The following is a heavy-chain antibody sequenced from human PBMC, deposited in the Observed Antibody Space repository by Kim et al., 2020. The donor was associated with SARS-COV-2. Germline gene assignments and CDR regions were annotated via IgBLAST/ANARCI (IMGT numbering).Heavy chain of an antibody. J-gene: IGHJ4*02. Sequence: DTGTGRFTITRDNAKNSLYLHMNSLRAEDTAVYYCARALYYDFWSGHLGYWGQGTLVTVSS. D-gene: IGHD3-3*01. V-gene: IGHV3-11*01. CDR3: ARALYYDFWSGHLGY.